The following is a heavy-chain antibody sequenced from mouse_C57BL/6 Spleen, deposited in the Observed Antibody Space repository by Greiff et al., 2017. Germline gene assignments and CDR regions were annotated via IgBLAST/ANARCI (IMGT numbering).Heavy chain of an antibody. Sequence: QVQLQQSGAELVKPGASVKLSCKASGYTFTSYWMQWVKQRPGQGLEWIGEIDPSDSYTNYNQQFKGKATLTVDTSSSTAYMQLSSLTSDDSAVYYCARWGDGYYWYYFDYWGQGTTLTVSS. CDR1: GYTFTSYW. CDR3: ARWGDGYYWYYFDY. D-gene: IGHD2-3*01. V-gene: IGHV1-50*01. CDR2: IDPSDSYT. J-gene: IGHJ2*01.